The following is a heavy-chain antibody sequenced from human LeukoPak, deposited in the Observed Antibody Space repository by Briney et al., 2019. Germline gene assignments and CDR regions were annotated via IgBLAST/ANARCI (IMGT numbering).Heavy chain of an antibody. V-gene: IGHV1-18*01. Sequence: ASVKVSCKASGYTFTSYGISWARQAPGQGLEWMGWISDYNGNTNYAQKFQGRVTMTTDTSTSTANLGLRSLRSDDTAVYYCARDGVPAAVSCPGRFDPWGQGTLVTVSS. CDR3: ARDGVPAAVSCPGRFDP. J-gene: IGHJ5*02. D-gene: IGHD2-2*01. CDR2: ISDYNGNT. CDR1: GYTFTSYG.